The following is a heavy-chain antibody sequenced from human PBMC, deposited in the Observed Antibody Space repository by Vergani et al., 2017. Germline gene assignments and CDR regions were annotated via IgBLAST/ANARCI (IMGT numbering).Heavy chain of an antibody. CDR3: ARAYHDSSGYYGDWFDP. V-gene: IGHV1-69*04. CDR2: IIPILGIA. CDR1: GGTFSSYT. J-gene: IGHJ5*02. Sequence: QVQLVQSGAEVKKPGSSVKVSCKASGGTFSSYTISWVRQAPGQGLEWMGRIIPILGIAHYAQKFQGRVTITADKSTITAYMELSSLRSEDTAVYYCARAYHDSSGYYGDWFDPWGQGTLVTVSS. D-gene: IGHD3-22*01.